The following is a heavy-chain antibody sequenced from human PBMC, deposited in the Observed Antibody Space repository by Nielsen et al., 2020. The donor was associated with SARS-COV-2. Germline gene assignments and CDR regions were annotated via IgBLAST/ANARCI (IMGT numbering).Heavy chain of an antibody. V-gene: IGHV1-2*06. D-gene: IGHD3/OR15-3a*01. CDR2: INPYSCGT. CDR1: GYTFTDYY. J-gene: IGHJ6*02. CDR3: ARARATIFGLVMSYGMDV. Sequence: SVQVSCKASGYTFTDYYIHWVRQAPGQGLEWMGRINPYSCGTNYAQKFQGTVAMTRDASISTVYMELTSDDTAVYYCARARATIFGLVMSYGMDVWGQGTTVTVSS.